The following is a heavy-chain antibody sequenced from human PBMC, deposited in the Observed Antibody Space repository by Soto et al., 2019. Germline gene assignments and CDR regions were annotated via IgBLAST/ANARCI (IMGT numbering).Heavy chain of an antibody. CDR2: IKSKTDGGTT. CDR3: TTESGYYYGSGSYYYYYGMDV. CDR1: GFTFSNAW. D-gene: IGHD3-10*01. J-gene: IGHJ6*02. Sequence: GSLRLSCAASGFTFSNAWMNWVRQAPGKGLEWVGRIKSKTDGGTTDYAAPVKGRFTISRDDSKNTLYLQMNSLKTEDTAVYYCTTESGYYYGSGSYYYYYGMDVWGQGTTVTVSS. V-gene: IGHV3-15*07.